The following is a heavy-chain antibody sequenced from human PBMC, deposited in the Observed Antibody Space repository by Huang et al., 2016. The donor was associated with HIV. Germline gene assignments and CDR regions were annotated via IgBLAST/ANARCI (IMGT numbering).Heavy chain of an antibody. D-gene: IGHD3-3*01. CDR1: GFTFSSDG. CDR2: ITNDEDNR. V-gene: IGHV3-30*03. CDR3: ARGPIRFLAWLLNFDY. J-gene: IGHJ4*02. Sequence: QILLIESGGGVVQPGRSLRLSCAASGFTFSSDGMHWVRHAQGNGLEGVAGITNDEDNRYVADTVRCRFTISRDNAKNTLYLQMKSLRIEETAVYYCARGPIRFLAWLLNFDYWGQGALVTVSS.